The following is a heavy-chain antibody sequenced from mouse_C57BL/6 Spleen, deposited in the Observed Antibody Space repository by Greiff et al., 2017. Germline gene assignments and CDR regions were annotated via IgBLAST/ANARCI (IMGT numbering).Heavy chain of an antibody. CDR2: IDPSDSST. CDR1: GYTFTSYW. V-gene: IGHV1-50*01. CDR3: ARITTVVMDY. D-gene: IGHD1-1*01. Sequence: QVQLQQSGAELVKPGASVKLSCKASGYTFTSYWMQWVKQRPGQGLEWSGEIDPSDSSTNYNQKFKGKSTLTVDTSSSTAYMQLSSLTSEDSAVYYCARITTVVMDYWGQGTSVTVSS. J-gene: IGHJ4*01.